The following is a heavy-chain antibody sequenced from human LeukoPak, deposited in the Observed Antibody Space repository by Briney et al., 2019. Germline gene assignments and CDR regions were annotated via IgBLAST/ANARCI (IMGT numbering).Heavy chain of an antibody. CDR1: GYSFTSYW. V-gene: IGHV5-51*01. CDR3: ARSITMVRGVILGFDY. Sequence: GEFLKISCKGSGYSFTSYWIGWVRQMPGKGLEWMGIIYPGDSDTRYSPSFQGQVTISADKSISTAYLQWSSLKASGTAMYYCARSITMVRGVILGFDYWGQGTLVTVSS. CDR2: IYPGDSDT. D-gene: IGHD3-10*01. J-gene: IGHJ4*02.